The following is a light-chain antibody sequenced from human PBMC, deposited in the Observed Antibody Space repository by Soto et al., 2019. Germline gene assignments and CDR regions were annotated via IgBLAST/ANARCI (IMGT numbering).Light chain of an antibody. CDR1: QSVSSY. Sequence: EIVLTQSPATLSLSPGERATLSCRASQSVSSYLAWYQQKPGQAPRLLIYDASNRATGIPARFSGSGSGTDLAPAISTLVLEVFRVCSGQTRGNCPPTFGEGTRWRTN. CDR2: DAS. J-gene: IGKJ4*01. V-gene: IGKV3-11*01. CDR3: QTRGNCPPT.